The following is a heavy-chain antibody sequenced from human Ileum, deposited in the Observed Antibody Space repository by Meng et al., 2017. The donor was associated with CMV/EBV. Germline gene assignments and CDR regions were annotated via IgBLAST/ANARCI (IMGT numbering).Heavy chain of an antibody. D-gene: IGHD3-16*01. Sequence: QVQLGQSGADMHKPGASMKGSCEASGYTFTGNYIHWLRQAPGKGLEWMGWIIPNSGTTNYAQKFQGRVSMTRDTSTSTAYVELYSLTSDDTAMYFCARDRGTPYDAFDIWGQGTMVTVSS. CDR2: IIPNSGTT. CDR3: ARDRGTPYDAFDI. J-gene: IGHJ3*02. CDR1: GYTFTGNY. V-gene: IGHV1-2*02.